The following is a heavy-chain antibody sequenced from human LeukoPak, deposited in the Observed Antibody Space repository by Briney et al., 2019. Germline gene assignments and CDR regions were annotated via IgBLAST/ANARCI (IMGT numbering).Heavy chain of an antibody. J-gene: IGHJ4*02. D-gene: IGHD3-10*01. CDR1: GGSISSYY. CDR3: ARDPTGWGGLDY. V-gene: IGHV4-59*01. Sequence: SETLSLTCTVSGGSISSYYWSWIRQPPGKGLEWIGYIYYSGSTNYNPSLKSRVTISVDTSKNQFSLKLSSVTAADTAVYYCARDPTGWGGLDYWGQGTLVTVSS. CDR2: IYYSGST.